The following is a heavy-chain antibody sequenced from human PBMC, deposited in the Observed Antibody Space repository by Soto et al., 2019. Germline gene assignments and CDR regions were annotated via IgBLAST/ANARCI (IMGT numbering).Heavy chain of an antibody. D-gene: IGHD4-17*01. CDR3: AGGIKYGDYSRWFDT. Sequence: QVQLVQSGAEVKKPGASVKVSCKASGYTFTSYDINWVRQATGQGFEYLGWMNPHSGNTGHVKKCQGRVTMTGDTSMSTGYMELSSLRSEDTAVYYCAGGIKYGDYSRWFDTLGPGTLVTFSS. CDR2: MNPHSGNT. J-gene: IGHJ5*02. CDR1: GYTFTSYD. V-gene: IGHV1-8*01.